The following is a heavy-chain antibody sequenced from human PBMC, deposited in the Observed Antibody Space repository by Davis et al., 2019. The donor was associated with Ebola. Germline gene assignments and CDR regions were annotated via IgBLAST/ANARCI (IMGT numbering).Heavy chain of an antibody. CDR3: ARLMRSGGWYSDF. CDR2: ISDSGDTT. V-gene: IGHV3-48*02. D-gene: IGHD6-19*01. CDR1: GFTFSSHS. J-gene: IGHJ4*02. Sequence: GESLEISCAASGFTFSSHSMNWVRQAPGKGLEWLSYISDSGDTTYYANSVRGRFTISRDNVKNSLYLQMNSLRDEDTAVYHCARLMRSGGWYSDFWGQGTLVTVST.